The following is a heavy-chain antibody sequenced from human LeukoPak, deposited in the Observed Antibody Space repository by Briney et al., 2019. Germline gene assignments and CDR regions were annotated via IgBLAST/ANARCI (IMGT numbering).Heavy chain of an antibody. CDR1: RFTFSSHS. J-gene: IGHJ2*01. Sequence: PGRSLRLSCAASRFTFSSHSMHWVGKAPGKGLEGGAVISYDGNTEYYADSVKGRFTISRDNSKYTLYLQMNSLRVEDTAVYYCARDEQWLGLEWYFDLWGRGTLVTVSS. CDR3: ARDEQWLGLEWYFDL. CDR2: ISYDGNTE. V-gene: IGHV3-30*01. D-gene: IGHD6-19*01.